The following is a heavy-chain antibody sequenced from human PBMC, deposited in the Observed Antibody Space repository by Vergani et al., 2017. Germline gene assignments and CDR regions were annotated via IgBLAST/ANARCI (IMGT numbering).Heavy chain of an antibody. J-gene: IGHJ4*02. CDR3: AALANYDFWSGYYTCDY. D-gene: IGHD3-3*01. CDR2: IVVGSGNT. Sequence: QMQLVQSGPEVKKPGTSVKVSCKASGFTFTSSAMQWVRQARGQRLEWIGWIVVGSGNTNYAQKFQERVTITRDMSTSTAYMELSSLRSEDTAVYYCAALANYDFWSGYYTCDYWGQGTLVTVSS. CDR1: GFTFTSSA. V-gene: IGHV1-58*02.